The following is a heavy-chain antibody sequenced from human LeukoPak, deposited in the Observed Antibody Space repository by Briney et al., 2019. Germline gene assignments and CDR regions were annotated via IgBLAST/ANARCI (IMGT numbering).Heavy chain of an antibody. CDR3: ARDVVVTSSPDAFDI. Sequence: SETLSLTCAVSGDSVTSGGYFWTWIRQLPGKGLEWIGSISNSGTTSYNPSLKSQVSISLDTSNNHFSLRLGSVTAADTAVYYCARDVVVTSSPDAFDIWGQGTMVIVSS. CDR2: ISNSGTT. CDR1: GDSVTSGGYF. D-gene: IGHD2-21*02. V-gene: IGHV4-31*11. J-gene: IGHJ3*02.